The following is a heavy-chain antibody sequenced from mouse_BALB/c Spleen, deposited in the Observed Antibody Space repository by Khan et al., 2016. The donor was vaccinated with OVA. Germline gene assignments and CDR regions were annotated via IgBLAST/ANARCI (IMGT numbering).Heavy chain of an antibody. CDR3: TRGYDWYFDV. CDR2: IRLKSNIYAT. Sequence: EVKLEESGGGLVQPGGSMKLSCVATGFTFSNYWMNWVRQSPEKGLEWVAEIRLKSNIYATHYAESVKGRFTISRDDSKSSVNLQMNNLRAEDTGMYSCTRGYDWYFDVWGAGTTVTVSS. CDR1: GFTFSNYW. D-gene: IGHD2-2*01. V-gene: IGHV6-6*02. J-gene: IGHJ1*01.